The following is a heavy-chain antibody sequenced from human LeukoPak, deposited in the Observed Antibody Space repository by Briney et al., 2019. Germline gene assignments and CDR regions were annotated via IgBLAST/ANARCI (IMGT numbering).Heavy chain of an antibody. J-gene: IGHJ4*02. CDR1: GFTFSSYG. V-gene: IGHV3-30*03. Sequence: GGSLRLSCAASGFTFSSYGMHWVRQAPGKGLEWVAVISYDGTNKYYADSVRGRFTISRDNSKNTLYLQMNSLRAEDTAVYYCAIAAAGANYYFDYWGQGTLVTVSS. CDR3: AIAAAGANYYFDY. CDR2: ISYDGTNK. D-gene: IGHD6-13*01.